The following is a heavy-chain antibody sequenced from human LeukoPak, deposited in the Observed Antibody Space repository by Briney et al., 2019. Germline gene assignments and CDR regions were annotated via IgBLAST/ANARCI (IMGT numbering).Heavy chain of an antibody. Sequence: SETLSLTCTVSGGSISSYYWSWIRQPPGKGLEWTGYIYYSGSTNYNPSLKSRVTISVDTSKNHLSLKLTSVTAADTAMYYCVRGYQTFDYWGQGTLVTVSS. J-gene: IGHJ4*02. CDR2: IYYSGST. CDR3: VRGYQTFDY. V-gene: IGHV4-59*08. CDR1: GGSISSYY. D-gene: IGHD5-18*01.